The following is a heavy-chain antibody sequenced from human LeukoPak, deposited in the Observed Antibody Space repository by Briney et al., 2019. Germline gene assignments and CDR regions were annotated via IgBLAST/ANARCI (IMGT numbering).Heavy chain of an antibody. CDR2: IGGSGGST. J-gene: IGHJ3*02. D-gene: IGHD3-10*01. CDR1: GFTFSTYA. CDR3: ARGIKYYYGSGTHAFDI. V-gene: IGHV3-23*01. Sequence: PGGSLRLSCAASGFTFSTYAMSWVRQAPGKGLEWVSAIGGSGGSTYYADSVKGRFTISRDNSKNTLYLQMNSLRAEDTAVYYCARGIKYYYGSGTHAFDIWGQGTMVTVSS.